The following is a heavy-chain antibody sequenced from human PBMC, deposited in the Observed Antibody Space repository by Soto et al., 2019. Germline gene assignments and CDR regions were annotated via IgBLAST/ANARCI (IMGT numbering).Heavy chain of an antibody. CDR2: IYYSGST. V-gene: IGHV4-39*01. CDR1: GGSISSSSYY. Sequence: SETLSLTCTVSGGSISSSSYYWGWIRQPPGKGLEWIGSIYYSGSTYYNPSLKSRVTISVDTSKNQFSLKLSSVTAADTAVYYCARLEGVVTAIQGYFDYWGQGTLVTVSS. CDR3: ARLEGVVTAIQGYFDY. J-gene: IGHJ4*02. D-gene: IGHD2-21*02.